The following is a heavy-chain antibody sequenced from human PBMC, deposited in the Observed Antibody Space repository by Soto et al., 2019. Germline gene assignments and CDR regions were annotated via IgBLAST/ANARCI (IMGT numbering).Heavy chain of an antibody. CDR1: GGTFSSYT. CDR3: ARDADDSSGYYSGYLDR. J-gene: IGHJ2*01. CDR2: ILPILGIA. V-gene: IGHV1-69*04. D-gene: IGHD3-22*01. Sequence: GASVKVSCKASGGTFSSYTISWVRQAPGQGLEWMGRILPILGIASYAQTFQGRVTIIADKSTSTAYMELRSLRSDDTAVYYCARDADDSSGYYSGYLDRWGRGTLVTVSS.